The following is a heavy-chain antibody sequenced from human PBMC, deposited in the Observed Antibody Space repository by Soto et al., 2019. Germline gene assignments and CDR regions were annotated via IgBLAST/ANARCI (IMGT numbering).Heavy chain of an antibody. CDR2: INAGNGNT. Sequence: QVQLVQSGAEEKKPGASVKVSCKASGYTFTSYAMHWVRQAPGQRLEWMGWINAGNGNTKYSQKCQGRVTITREPSASTAYMELSSLRSEDTAVYYCARCYFDYYGMDVGGKGTTVTVSS. J-gene: IGHJ6*04. D-gene: IGHD3-10*01. CDR3: ARCYFDYYGMDV. CDR1: GYTFTSYA. V-gene: IGHV1-3*05.